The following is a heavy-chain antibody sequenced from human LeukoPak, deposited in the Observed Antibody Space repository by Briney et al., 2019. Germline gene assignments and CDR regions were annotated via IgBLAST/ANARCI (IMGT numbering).Heavy chain of an antibody. Sequence: SETLSLTCTVSGGSISSYYWSWIRQPPGKGLEWIGYIYYSGSTNYNPSLKSRVTISVDTSKNQFSLKLSSVTASDTAVYYCARVNPFGFGELSPPGGPEYYFDYWGQGTLVTVSS. V-gene: IGHV4-59*01. CDR3: ARVNPFGFGELSPPGGPEYYFDY. CDR2: IYYSGST. D-gene: IGHD3-10*01. CDR1: GGSISSYY. J-gene: IGHJ4*02.